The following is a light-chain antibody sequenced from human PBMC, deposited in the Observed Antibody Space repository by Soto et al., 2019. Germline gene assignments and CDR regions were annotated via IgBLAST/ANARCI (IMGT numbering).Light chain of an antibody. V-gene: IGLV1-40*01. CDR2: DDN. Sequence: QSFLTQPPSVSGAPGRRVTISCTGSSSNIGAGYDLHWYRQLPGTAPKLLIYDDNNRPSGVPDRFSGSKSGTSASLAISGLQAEDEADYYCQSYDSSLSGYVFGTGTKVTVL. CDR1: SSNIGAGYD. CDR3: QSYDSSLSGYV. J-gene: IGLJ1*01.